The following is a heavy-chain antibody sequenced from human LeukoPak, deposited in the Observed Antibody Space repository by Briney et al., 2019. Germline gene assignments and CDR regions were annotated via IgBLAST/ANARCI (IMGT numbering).Heavy chain of an antibody. CDR2: INHSGST. CDR3: ARGRGDIVVVPAAGY. Sequence: PSETLSLTCAVYGGSFSGYYWSWIRPPPGKGLEWIGEINHSGSTNYNPSLKSRVTISVDTSKNQFSLKLSSVTAADTAVYYCARGRGDIVVVPAAGYWGQGTLVTVSS. CDR1: GGSFSGYY. J-gene: IGHJ4*02. V-gene: IGHV4-34*01. D-gene: IGHD2-2*01.